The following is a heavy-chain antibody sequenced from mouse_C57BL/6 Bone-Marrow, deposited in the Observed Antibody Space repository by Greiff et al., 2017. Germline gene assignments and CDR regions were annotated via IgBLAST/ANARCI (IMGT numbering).Heavy chain of an antibody. J-gene: IGHJ4*01. CDR1: GYTFTNYW. CDR3: ARSYDCDDYTLEY. D-gene: IGHD2-4*01. CDR2: MHPNGGGP. Sequence: QVQLQQSGAELVKPGASVKLSCKASGYTFTNYWMHWVKQRPGQGLEWIGMMHPNGGGPAYKEKFKGEGTLSVDKATRTAYLELSSLASEDAAVYYCARSYDCDDYTLEYGGQGTSVTVSS. V-gene: IGHV1-64*01.